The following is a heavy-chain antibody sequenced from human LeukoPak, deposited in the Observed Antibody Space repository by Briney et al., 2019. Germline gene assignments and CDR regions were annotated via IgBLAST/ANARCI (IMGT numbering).Heavy chain of an antibody. Sequence: GGSLRLSCAASGFTFSSYAMSWVRQAPGKGLEWVSGISWNSGSIGYADSVKGRFTISRDNAKNSLYLQMNSLRAEDMALYYCAKVSNYYYYYMDVWGKGTTVTVSS. CDR2: ISWNSGSI. J-gene: IGHJ6*03. CDR3: AKVSNYYYYYMDV. V-gene: IGHV3-9*03. CDR1: GFTFSSYA.